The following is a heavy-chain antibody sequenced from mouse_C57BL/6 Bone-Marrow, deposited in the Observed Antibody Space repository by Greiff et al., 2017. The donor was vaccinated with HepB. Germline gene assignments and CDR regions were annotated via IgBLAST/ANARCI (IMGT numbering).Heavy chain of an antibody. CDR1: GYTFTSYG. V-gene: IGHV1-81*01. D-gene: IGHD2-5*01. J-gene: IGHJ1*03. CDR3: ARGSNGLAAPFDV. Sequence: QVQLKQSGAELARPGASVKLSCKASGYTFTSYGISWVKQRTGQGLEWIGEIYPRSGNTYYNEKFKGKATLTADKSSSTAYMELRSLTSEDSAVYFCARGSNGLAAPFDVWGTGTTVTVSS. CDR2: IYPRSGNT.